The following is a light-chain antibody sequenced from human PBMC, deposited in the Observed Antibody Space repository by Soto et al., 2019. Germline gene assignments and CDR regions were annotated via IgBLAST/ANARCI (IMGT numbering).Light chain of an antibody. CDR3: AAWDDSLSGKV. V-gene: IGLV1-47*01. Sequence: QSVLTQPPSASGTPGQRVIISCSGSSSNIGSNYVYWYQQLPGTAPKLLIYKNNQRPSGVPDRFSGSKSGTSASLAISGLRSEDEADYYCAAWDDSLSGKVFRPGTKLTVL. CDR1: SSNIGSNY. J-gene: IGLJ1*01. CDR2: KNN.